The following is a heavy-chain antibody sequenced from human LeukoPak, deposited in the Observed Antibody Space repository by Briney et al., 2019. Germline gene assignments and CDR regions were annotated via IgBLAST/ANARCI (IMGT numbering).Heavy chain of an antibody. V-gene: IGHV3-74*01. J-gene: IGHJ4*02. CDR2: INSDGSTSTT. CDR1: GFTFSSYW. CDR3: VRSASGNYGLFDY. Sequence: GGSLRLSCTGSGFTFSSYWMHWVRQVPGKGLVWVSRINSDGSTSTTNYADSVEGRFTISRDNAKNTLYLQMNSLRAEDTAVYYCVRSASGNYGLFDYWGQGTLVTVSS. D-gene: IGHD1-26*01.